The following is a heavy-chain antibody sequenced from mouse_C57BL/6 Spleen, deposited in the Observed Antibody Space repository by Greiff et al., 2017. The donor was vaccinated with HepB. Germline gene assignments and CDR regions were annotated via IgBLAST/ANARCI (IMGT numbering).Heavy chain of an antibody. J-gene: IGHJ1*03. CDR3: AREELGRGYFDV. CDR2: IYPGGGYT. CDR1: GYTFTNYW. Sequence: LEESGAELVRPGTSVKMSCKASGYTFTNYWIGWAKQRPGHGLEWIGDIYPGGGYTNYNEKFKGKATLTADKSSSTAYMQFSSLTSEDSAIYYCAREELGRGYFDVWGTGTTVTVSS. V-gene: IGHV1-63*01. D-gene: IGHD4-1*01.